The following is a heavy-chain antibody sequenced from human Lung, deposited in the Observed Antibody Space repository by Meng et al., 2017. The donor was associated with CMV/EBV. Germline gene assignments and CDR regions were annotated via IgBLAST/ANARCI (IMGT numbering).Heavy chain of an antibody. CDR1: GYTFTGYY. CDR2: INPNTGVT. Sequence: ASVKVSCKASGYTFTGYYMHWVRQAPGQGLEWMGWINPNTGVTTYAQKFQGRVTLTRDTSTRTAYMEVTRLNSDDTAIYYCVRDLGGIHDIQCLGDYWGQGTLVXVSS. J-gene: IGHJ4*02. CDR3: VRDLGGIHDIQCLGDY. V-gene: IGHV1-2*02. D-gene: IGHD3-16*01.